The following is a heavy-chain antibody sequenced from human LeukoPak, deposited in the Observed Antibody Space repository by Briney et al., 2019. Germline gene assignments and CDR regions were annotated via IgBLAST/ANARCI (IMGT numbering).Heavy chain of an antibody. D-gene: IGHD2/OR15-2a*01. V-gene: IGHV3-43*02. CDR3: ATWAFYHNLDV. CDR2: IKADGSGT. Sequence: QTGGSLRLSCAASRFNIGPYAMYWVRQGPGRGLEWVSVIKADGSGTFYSDSVRGRFTTSRDNSKNSLYLQMSSLTSDDTALYYCATWAFYHNLDVWGQGTTVAVSS. J-gene: IGHJ6*02. CDR1: RFNIGPYA.